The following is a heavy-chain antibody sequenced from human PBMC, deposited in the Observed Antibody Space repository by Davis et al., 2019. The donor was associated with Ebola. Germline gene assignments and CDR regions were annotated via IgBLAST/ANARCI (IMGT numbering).Heavy chain of an antibody. J-gene: IGHJ6*04. V-gene: IGHV7-4-1*02. CDR3: ARGRAIMDV. Sequence: AASVKVSCKASGYTFNRYGMNWVRQAPGQGLEWMGWINTNTGNPTYAQGFTGRFVFSLDTSVSTAYLQISSLKAEDTAVYYCARGRAIMDVWGKGTTVTVSS. CDR1: GYTFNRYG. CDR2: INTNTGNP.